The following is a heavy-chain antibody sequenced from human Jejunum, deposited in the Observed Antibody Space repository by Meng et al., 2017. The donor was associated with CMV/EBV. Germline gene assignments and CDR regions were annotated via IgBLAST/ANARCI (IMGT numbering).Heavy chain of an antibody. J-gene: IGHJ4*02. Sequence: QVHLVQSGAEVKKPGASGQVSCKASGYTFSNYYITWVRQAPGQGLEWMGWISAYNGNTNYAQKLQGRVTMTTGTSTSTAYMELRSLRSDDTAVYYCARDAPASGALFFDYWGQGTLVTVSS. CDR1: GYTFSNYY. CDR2: ISAYNGNT. CDR3: ARDAPASGALFFDY. D-gene: IGHD6-13*01. V-gene: IGHV1-18*01.